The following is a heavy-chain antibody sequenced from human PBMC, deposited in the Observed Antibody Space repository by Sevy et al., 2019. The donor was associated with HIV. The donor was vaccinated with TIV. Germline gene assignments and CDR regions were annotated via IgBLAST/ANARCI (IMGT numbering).Heavy chain of an antibody. Sequence: GGSLRLSCAASGFTFSSYSMNWVRQAPGKGLEWVSYISSSSSTIYYADSVKGRFTISRDNAKNSVYLQMNSLRAEDTAVYYCARDPPLLHIAVAGFDAFDIWGQGTMVTVSS. CDR3: ARDPPLLHIAVAGFDAFDI. V-gene: IGHV3-48*01. D-gene: IGHD6-19*01. J-gene: IGHJ3*02. CDR1: GFTFSSYS. CDR2: ISSSSSTI.